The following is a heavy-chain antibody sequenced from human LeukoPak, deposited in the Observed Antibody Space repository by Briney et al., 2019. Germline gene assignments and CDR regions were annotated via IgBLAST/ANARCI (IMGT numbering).Heavy chain of an antibody. CDR1: GFTFSDYY. CDR2: ISSSGSTI. Sequence: GGSLRLSCAASGFTFSDYYMSWIRQAPGKGLEWVSYISSSGSTIYYADSVKGRFTISRDNAKNSLYLQMNSLRAEDTAVYYCAKDPYYDFWSGASADYWGQGTLVTVSS. V-gene: IGHV3-11*01. CDR3: AKDPYYDFWSGASADY. J-gene: IGHJ4*02. D-gene: IGHD3-3*01.